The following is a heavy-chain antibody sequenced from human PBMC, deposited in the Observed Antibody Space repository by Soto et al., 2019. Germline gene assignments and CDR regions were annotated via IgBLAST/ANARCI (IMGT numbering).Heavy chain of an antibody. CDR2: IRYDGSNI. CDR3: ARDGVGATAFWGLLDY. J-gene: IGHJ4*02. V-gene: IGHV3-33*01. CDR1: GFTFSGYG. D-gene: IGHD6-13*01. Sequence: QVQLVESGGGVVQPGRSLRLSCVASGFTFSGYGMHWVRQAPGKGLEWVAIIRYDGSNIYYADSVSGRFAISRDNSKNALFLKMDSLGAEDTAVYYCARDGVGATAFWGLLDYWRQGALVTVSS.